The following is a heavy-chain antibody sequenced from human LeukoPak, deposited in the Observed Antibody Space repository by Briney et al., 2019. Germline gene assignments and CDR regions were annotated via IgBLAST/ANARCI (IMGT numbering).Heavy chain of an antibody. D-gene: IGHD3-22*01. V-gene: IGHV3-7*01. CDR3: ARRREYYDSSGYYLYFDY. CDR2: IKQDGSEK. Sequence: GGSLRLSCAASGFTFSSYWMSWVRQAPGKGLEWVANIKQDGSEKYYVDSVKGRFTISRDNAKNSLYLQMNSLRAEDTAVYYCARRREYYDSSGYYLYFDYWGQGTLVIVSS. CDR1: GFTFSSYW. J-gene: IGHJ4*02.